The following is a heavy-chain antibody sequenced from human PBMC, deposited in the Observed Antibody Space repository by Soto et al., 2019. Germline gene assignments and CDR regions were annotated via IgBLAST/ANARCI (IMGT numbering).Heavy chain of an antibody. D-gene: IGHD3-3*01. J-gene: IGHJ3*02. CDR3: ARGGGVGVAGSAAFDM. V-gene: IGHV1-2*02. CDR1: GYPVTAYY. Sequence: QLHLVQSGAVVKKPGASVTVSCSASGYPVTAYYMHWVRQAPGRGLEWMGGINPATGAAKYTQTFQGRVTMPRDPATNTVFMELGGLTSEDPAVFYWARGGGVGVAGSAAFDMWGQGTLVTVSS. CDR2: INPATGAA.